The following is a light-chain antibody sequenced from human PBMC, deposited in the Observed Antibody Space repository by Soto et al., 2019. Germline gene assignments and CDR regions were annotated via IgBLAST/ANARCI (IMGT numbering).Light chain of an antibody. CDR1: QTVTNNY. V-gene: IGKV3D-20*01. CDR3: QQYANSPRT. J-gene: IGKJ1*01. Sequence: EIVLTQAPATLSLSPGETATLSCGASQTVTNNYLAWYQLKPGLAPGLLIYDTSIRATGIPDRFSGSGSGTDFILTISRLEPEDFAMYYCQQYANSPRTFGQGTKVEIK. CDR2: DTS.